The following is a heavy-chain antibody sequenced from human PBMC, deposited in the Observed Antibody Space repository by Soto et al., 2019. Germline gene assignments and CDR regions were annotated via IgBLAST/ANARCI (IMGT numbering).Heavy chain of an antibody. V-gene: IGHV1-18*04. Sequence: ASVKVSCKASGYTFTSYYMNWVQQAPGQGLEWLGWISAYNGNTNYAQKLQGRVTMTTDTSTSTAYMELRSLRSDDTAVYYCARDYYDSSGYSNWFDPWGQGTLVTVSS. CDR3: ARDYYDSSGYSNWFDP. D-gene: IGHD3-22*01. CDR1: GYTFTSYY. CDR2: ISAYNGNT. J-gene: IGHJ5*02.